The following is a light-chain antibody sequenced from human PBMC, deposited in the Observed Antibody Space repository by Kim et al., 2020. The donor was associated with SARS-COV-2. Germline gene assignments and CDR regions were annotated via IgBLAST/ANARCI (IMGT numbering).Light chain of an antibody. V-gene: IGLV2-14*03. CDR1: NSDIGGYNF. CDR2: DVL. CDR3: TSYTSSDTLV. Sequence: QSALTQPASVSGSPGQSITISCTGTNSDIGGYNFVSSYQQHPGKAPKLLIYDVLDRPSGISNRFSGSKSGNTASLTISGLQAEDEADYYCTSYTSSDTLVFGGGTKLTVL. J-gene: IGLJ2*01.